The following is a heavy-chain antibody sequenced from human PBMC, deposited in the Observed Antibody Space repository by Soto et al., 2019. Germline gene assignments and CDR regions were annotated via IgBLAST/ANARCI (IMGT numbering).Heavy chain of an antibody. J-gene: IGHJ5*02. CDR1: GGSISSYY. V-gene: IGHV4-59*12. CDR3: ARVPAGTMVRGVTTNWFDP. Sequence: PSETLSLTCTVSGGSISSYYWSWIRQPPGKGLEWIGYIYYSGSTNYNPSLKSRVTISVDTSKNQFSLKLSSVTAADTAVYYCARVPAGTMVRGVTTNWFDPWGQGTLVTVSS. D-gene: IGHD3-10*01. CDR2: IYYSGST.